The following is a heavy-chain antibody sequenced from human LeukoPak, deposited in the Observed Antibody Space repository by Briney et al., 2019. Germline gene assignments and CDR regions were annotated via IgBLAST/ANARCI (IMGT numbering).Heavy chain of an antibody. D-gene: IGHD2-2*01. V-gene: IGHV1-2*06. J-gene: IGHJ4*02. CDR1: GYTFTNYN. CDR2: ISPDSGVT. Sequence: GASVKVSCKASGYTFTNYNMHWVRQAPGQGLEWMGRISPDSGVTNYAQKFQGRVTLTRDTSISTAYMELSRLRSDDTAVYYCARGGAGEGFCSSTSCYGHDYWGQGTLVTVSS. CDR3: ARGGAGEGFCSSTSCYGHDY.